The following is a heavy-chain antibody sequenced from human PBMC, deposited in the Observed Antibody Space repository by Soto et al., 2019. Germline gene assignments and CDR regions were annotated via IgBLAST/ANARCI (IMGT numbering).Heavy chain of an antibody. CDR2: IFPSGTT. CDR1: GGSLGGATYS. CDR3: ARSREFDY. Sequence: SETLSLTCGVSGGSLGGATYSWNWIRQPPGKGLEWIGYIFPSGTTYYNPSLKSRVTISIDVSKNQFSLSLRSLTAADTAVYYCARSREFDYWSQGTLVTVSS. V-gene: IGHV4-30-2*01. J-gene: IGHJ4*02.